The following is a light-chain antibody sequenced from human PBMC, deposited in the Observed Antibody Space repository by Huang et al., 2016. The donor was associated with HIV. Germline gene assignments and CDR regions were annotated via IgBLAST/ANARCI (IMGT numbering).Light chain of an antibody. CDR3: QQYNNWPLFT. Sequence: EIVMTQSPATLSVSPGERATLSCRASQSVSSNLAWYQQKPGQAPRLLIYGASTRATGSPARFSGSGSWAEFTLTISSLQSEDFAVYYCQQYNNWPLFTFGPGTKVDIK. CDR1: QSVSSN. V-gene: IGKV3-15*01. J-gene: IGKJ3*01. CDR2: GAS.